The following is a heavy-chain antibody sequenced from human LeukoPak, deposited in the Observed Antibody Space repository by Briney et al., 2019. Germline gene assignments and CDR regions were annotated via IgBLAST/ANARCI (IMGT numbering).Heavy chain of an antibody. Sequence: GGSLRLSCAASGFTFSSCAMNWVRQAPGKGLEWVSAITGSGGSTYYADSVKGRFTISRDNSKNTLYLQMNSMRAEDTAVYYCAKAQVGAILHAFDIWGQGTMVTVSS. J-gene: IGHJ3*02. CDR1: GFTFSSCA. CDR2: ITGSGGST. D-gene: IGHD1-26*01. CDR3: AKAQVGAILHAFDI. V-gene: IGHV3-23*01.